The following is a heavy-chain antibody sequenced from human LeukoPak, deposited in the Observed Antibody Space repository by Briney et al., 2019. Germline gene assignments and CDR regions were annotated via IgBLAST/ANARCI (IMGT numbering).Heavy chain of an antibody. Sequence: GGSLRLSCAASGFALNEYNMHWVRQAPGKGLEWVTFIFYDGSSKKEADSVKGRFSISRDNSKNTVYLQMNSLRPEDTAVYYCARDFSARYTIDYWGQGTLVTVSS. CDR1: GFALNEYN. CDR3: ARDFSARYTIDY. V-gene: IGHV3-30*04. CDR2: IFYDGSSK. D-gene: IGHD5-18*01. J-gene: IGHJ4*02.